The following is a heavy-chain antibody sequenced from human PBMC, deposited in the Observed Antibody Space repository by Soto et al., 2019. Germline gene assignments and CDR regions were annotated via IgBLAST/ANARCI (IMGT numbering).Heavy chain of an antibody. J-gene: IGHJ4*02. Sequence: PSETLSLTCTVSGGSISSYYWSWIRQPPGRGLEWIGYIYYSGSTNYNPSLKSRVTISVDTSKNQFSLKLSSVTAADTAVYYCARGFLAVAGSFDYWGQGTLVTVSS. CDR2: IYYSGST. D-gene: IGHD6-19*01. V-gene: IGHV4-59*01. CDR3: ARGFLAVAGSFDY. CDR1: GGSISSYY.